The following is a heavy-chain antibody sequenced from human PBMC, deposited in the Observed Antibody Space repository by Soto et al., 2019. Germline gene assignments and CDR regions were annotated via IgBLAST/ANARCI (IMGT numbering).Heavy chain of an antibody. CDR1: GFTFSSYG. Sequence: GGSLRLSCAASGFTFSSYGMHWVRQAPGKGLEWVAVIWYDGSNKYYADSVKGRFTISRDNSKNTLYLQMNSLRAEDTAVYYCARDYSLTTVTSDAFDIWGQGTMVTLAS. CDR3: ARDYSLTTVTSDAFDI. CDR2: IWYDGSNK. V-gene: IGHV3-33*01. D-gene: IGHD4-17*01. J-gene: IGHJ3*02.